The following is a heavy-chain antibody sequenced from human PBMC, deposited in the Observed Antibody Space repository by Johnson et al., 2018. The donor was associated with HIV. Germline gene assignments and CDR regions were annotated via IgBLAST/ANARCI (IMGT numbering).Heavy chain of an antibody. CDR2: ISYDGSNK. Sequence: QVQLVESGGGVVQPGGSLRLSCAASGFTFSSYAMHWVRQAPGKGLEWVAVISYDGSNKYYADSVKGRFTISRDNSKNTLYRQMNSLRAEDTAVYYCARHRGWSTGNDAFDIWGQGTMVTVSS. CDR3: ARHRGWSTGNDAFDI. J-gene: IGHJ3*02. CDR1: GFTFSSYA. D-gene: IGHD6-19*01. V-gene: IGHV3-30-3*01.